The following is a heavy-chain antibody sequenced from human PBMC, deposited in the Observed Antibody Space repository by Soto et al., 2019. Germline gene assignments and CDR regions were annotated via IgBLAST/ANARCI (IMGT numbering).Heavy chain of an antibody. Sequence: SETLSLTSTVSGGSISSYYWSWIRQPPGKGLEWIGYIYYSGSTNYNPSLKSRVTISVDASKNQFSLKLSSVTAADTAVYYCARSDGRYWGQGTLVTVSS. CDR2: IYYSGST. CDR3: ARSDGRY. V-gene: IGHV4-59*01. J-gene: IGHJ4*02. CDR1: GGSISSYY.